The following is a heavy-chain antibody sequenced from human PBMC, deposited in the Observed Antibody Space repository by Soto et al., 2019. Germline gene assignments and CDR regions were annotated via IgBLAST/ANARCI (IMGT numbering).Heavy chain of an antibody. D-gene: IGHD6-19*01. J-gene: IGHJ4*02. V-gene: IGHV3-30*18. CDR1: GFTFSSYG. CDR2: ISYDGSNK. CDR3: AKGRSIAVAPIVDDY. Sequence: GGSLRLSCAASGFTFSSYGMHWVRQAPGKGLEWVAVISYDGSNKYYADSVKGRFTISRDNSKNTLYLQMNSLRAEDTAVYYCAKGRSIAVAPIVDDYWGQGTLVTVSS.